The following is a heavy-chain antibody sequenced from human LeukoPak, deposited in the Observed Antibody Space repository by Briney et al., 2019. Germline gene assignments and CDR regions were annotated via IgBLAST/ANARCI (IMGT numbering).Heavy chain of an antibody. D-gene: IGHD6-25*01. CDR3: AKDLWDSSGMISRPHIFDY. CDR1: GFTFSDYY. CDR2: ISSSGSTI. J-gene: IGHJ4*02. V-gene: IGHV3-11*01. Sequence: GGSLRLSCAASGFTFSDYYMSWIRQAPGKGLEWVSYISSSGSTIYYADSVKGRFTISRDNAKNSLYLQMNSLRAEDTAVYYCAKDLWDSSGMISRPHIFDYWGQGTLVTVSS.